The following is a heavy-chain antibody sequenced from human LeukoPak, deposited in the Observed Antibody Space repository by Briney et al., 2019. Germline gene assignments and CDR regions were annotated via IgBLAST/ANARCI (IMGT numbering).Heavy chain of an antibody. CDR3: ARDIGITMVRGVIIRFDY. V-gene: IGHV1-18*01. D-gene: IGHD3-10*01. CDR2: ISAYNGNT. J-gene: IGHJ4*02. CDR1: GYTFTSYG. Sequence: PWASVKVSCKASGYTFTSYGLSWVRQAPGQGLEWMGWISAYNGNTNYAQKLQGRVTMTTDTSTSTVYMELRSLRSDDTAVYFCARDIGITMVRGVIIRFDYWGQGTLVTVSS.